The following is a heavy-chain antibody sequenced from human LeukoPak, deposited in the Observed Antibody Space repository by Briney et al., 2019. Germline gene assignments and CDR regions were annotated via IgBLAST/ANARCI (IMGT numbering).Heavy chain of an antibody. CDR2: ISYDGSNK. D-gene: IGHD2-21*02. V-gene: IGHV3-30*04. Sequence: GRSLRLSCAASGFTFSSYAMHWVRQAPGQGLEWVAVISYDGSNKYYADSVKGRFTISRDNSKNTLYLQMNSLRAEDTAVYYCAREGSVVVTAIPTDYWGQGTLVTVSS. CDR1: GFTFSSYA. CDR3: AREGSVVVTAIPTDY. J-gene: IGHJ4*02.